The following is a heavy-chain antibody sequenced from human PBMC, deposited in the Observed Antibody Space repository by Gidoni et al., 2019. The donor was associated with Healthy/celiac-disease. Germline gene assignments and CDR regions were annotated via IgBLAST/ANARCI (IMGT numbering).Heavy chain of an antibody. CDR3: ARWSVQSGVYAFHI. Sequence: EVQLVESGGGLVQPGGSLRLSCAASGFTVSSDYMSWGRQAPGKGLEWVSGINSVGRKYYADSVKGRVTISRDNSKNTLYRQMNGLRAEDTAVYYCARWSVQSGVYAFHIWGQGTMVTVSS. V-gene: IGHV3-66*01. CDR1: GFTVSSDY. CDR2: INSVGRK. D-gene: IGHD3-10*01. J-gene: IGHJ3*02.